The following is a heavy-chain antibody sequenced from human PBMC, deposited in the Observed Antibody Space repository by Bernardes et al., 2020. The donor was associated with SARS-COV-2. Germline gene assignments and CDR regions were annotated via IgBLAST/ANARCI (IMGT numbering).Heavy chain of an antibody. D-gene: IGHD6-19*01. Sequence: GRSLRLSCAASGFTFSDYYMSWIRQAPGKGLEWVSYISSSCSTIYYADSVKGRFTISRDNAKNSLYLQMNSLRAEDTAVYYCARDSRSGWYVLPSDYGMDVWGQGTTVTVSS. CDR1: GFTFSDYY. V-gene: IGHV3-11*01. CDR3: ARDSRSGWYVLPSDYGMDV. CDR2: ISSSCSTI. J-gene: IGHJ6*02.